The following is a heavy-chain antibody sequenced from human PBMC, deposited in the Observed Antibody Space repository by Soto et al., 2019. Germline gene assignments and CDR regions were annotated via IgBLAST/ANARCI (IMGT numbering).Heavy chain of an antibody. CDR1: GFTFSSHS. Sequence: EVQLLESGGDLIQPGGSLRLSCAASGFTFSSHSFTWVRQAPGKGLEYVSGISIGGDKTWHADSVKGRFTVSRDNSKTTVYPQMNMRRMKGTAGYYCAKWNGYGDHWGQGTLVTVSS. V-gene: IGHV3-23*01. CDR2: ISIGGDKT. D-gene: IGHD5-12*01. CDR3: AKWNGYGDH. J-gene: IGHJ5*02.